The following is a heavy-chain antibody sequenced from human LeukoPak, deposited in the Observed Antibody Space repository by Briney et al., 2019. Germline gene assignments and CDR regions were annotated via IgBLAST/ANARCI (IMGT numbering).Heavy chain of an antibody. CDR1: GGSIRNYY. V-gene: IGHV4-59*01. D-gene: IGHD3-10*01. J-gene: IGHJ4*02. CDR2: IYYSGST. CDR3: ARGLGYYGSGSLLDY. Sequence: SETLSLTCTVAGGSIRNYYWSWIRQPPGKGLEWIGYIYYSGSTNYNPSLKSRVTISVDTSKNQFSLKLSSVTAADTAVYYCARGLGYYGSGSLLDYWGQGTLVTVSS.